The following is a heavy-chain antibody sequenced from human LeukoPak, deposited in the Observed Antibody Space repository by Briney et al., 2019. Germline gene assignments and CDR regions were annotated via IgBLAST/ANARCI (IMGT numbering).Heavy chain of an antibody. Sequence: NPSETLSLTCTVSGGSISSYYWSWIRQPPGKGLEWIGYIYYSGSTNYNPSLKSRVTISVDTSKNQFSLKLSSVTAADTAVYYCARAGNTMVRGVPLDYGMDVWGQGTTVTVSS. J-gene: IGHJ6*02. CDR3: ARAGNTMVRGVPLDYGMDV. V-gene: IGHV4-59*01. CDR2: IYYSGST. CDR1: GGSISSYY. D-gene: IGHD3-10*01.